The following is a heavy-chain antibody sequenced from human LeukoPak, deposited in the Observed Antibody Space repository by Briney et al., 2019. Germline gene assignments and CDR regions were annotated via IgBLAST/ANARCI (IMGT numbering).Heavy chain of an antibody. CDR2: ISGSGGST. CDR3: ARERFEGSSWYWRDNWFDP. J-gene: IGHJ5*02. D-gene: IGHD6-13*01. CDR1: GFTFSSYA. V-gene: IGHV3-23*01. Sequence: HPGGSLRLSCAASGFTFSSYAMSWVRQAPGKGLEWVSAISGSGGSTYYADSVKGRFTISRDNSKNTLYLQMNSLRAEDTAVYYCARERFEGSSWYWRDNWFDPWGQGTLVTVSS.